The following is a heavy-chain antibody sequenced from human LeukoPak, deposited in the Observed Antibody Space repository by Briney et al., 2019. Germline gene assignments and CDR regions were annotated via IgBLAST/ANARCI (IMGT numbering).Heavy chain of an antibody. Sequence: SQTLSLTCAISGDSVSSNSAAWDWIRQSPSRGLEWLGRTYYRSKWFYDYAVSVKSRITINPDTSKNQFSLQLNSVTPEDTAVYYCARDGGRFGEFPSLDYWGQGTLVTVSS. CDR1: GDSVSSNSAA. V-gene: IGHV6-1*01. CDR3: ARDGGRFGEFPSLDY. J-gene: IGHJ4*02. D-gene: IGHD3-10*01. CDR2: TYYRSKWFY.